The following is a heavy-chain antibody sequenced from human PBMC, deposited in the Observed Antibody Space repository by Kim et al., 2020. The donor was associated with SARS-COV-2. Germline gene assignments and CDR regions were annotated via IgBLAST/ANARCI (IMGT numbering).Heavy chain of an antibody. D-gene: IGHD3-10*01. CDR1: GFTFSDYY. Sequence: GGSLRLSCAASGFTFSDYYMTWIRQAPGEGLEWLSDISSSGSYTNSADSVKGRFTISRDNAQNSLYLQMNSLRADDTAIYYCAREISLMGNYYGSGSARYFDLWGRGTLVTVSS. J-gene: IGHJ2*01. CDR3: AREISLMGNYYGSGSARYFDL. CDR2: ISSSGSYT. V-gene: IGHV3-11*05.